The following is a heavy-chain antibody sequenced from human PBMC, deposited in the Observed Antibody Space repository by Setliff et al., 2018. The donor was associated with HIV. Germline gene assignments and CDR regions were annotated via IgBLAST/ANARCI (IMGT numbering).Heavy chain of an antibody. CDR2: IYHSGST. V-gene: IGHV4-30-2*01. CDR1: GGSISSGGYS. CDR3: ARDQSIAARYLFDP. J-gene: IGHJ5*02. Sequence: SETLSLTCAVSGGSISSGGYSWSWIRQPPGKGLEWIGYIYHSGSTYYNPSLKSRVTISIDRSKNQFSLKLTSVTAADTAVYYCARDQSIAARYLFDPWGQGTLVTVSS. D-gene: IGHD6-6*01.